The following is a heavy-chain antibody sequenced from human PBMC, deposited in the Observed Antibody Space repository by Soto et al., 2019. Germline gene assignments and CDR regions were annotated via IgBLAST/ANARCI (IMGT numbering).Heavy chain of an antibody. J-gene: IGHJ5*02. V-gene: IGHV4-39*01. CDR3: ATAPETFAPAGYYANYFDP. Sequence: SETLSLTCTVSDASFGSRNVFWVWIRQPPGKGLEWIASTYIGVMTYYAPSLRSRVTVAVDTSRSQRSLRLTSVTAADTAVYYWATAPETFAPAGYYANYFDPWAQGTMVTVSS. D-gene: IGHD2-2*03. CDR2: TYIGVMT. CDR1: DASFGSRNVF.